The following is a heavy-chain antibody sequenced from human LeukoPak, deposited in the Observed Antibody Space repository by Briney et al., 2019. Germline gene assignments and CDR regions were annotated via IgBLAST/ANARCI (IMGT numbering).Heavy chain of an antibody. CDR3: AGDGAVSCGLYL. CDR2: IFPSGST. CDR1: GGSISSGPYY. V-gene: IGHV4-39*02. J-gene: IGHJ4*02. D-gene: IGHD6-19*01. Sequence: SETLSLTCIVSGGSISSGPYYWGWIRQPPGKGLEWIGSIFPSGSTYSNPSLKSRVTISVDTSKNQFSLKLSSVTAADTAVYYCAGDGAVSCGLYLRGRGSLVTVSS.